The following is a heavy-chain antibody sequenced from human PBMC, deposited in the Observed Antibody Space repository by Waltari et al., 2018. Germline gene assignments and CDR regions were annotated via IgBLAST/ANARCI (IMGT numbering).Heavy chain of an antibody. Sequence: EEQLLQSGGGLVQPGGSLRLSCAASGFTFTTYAMSWVGQVPGKGLEWVSAFNGRDGGAYYADSVKGRFTISSDNSRNTLYLQMNSLRAEDTAVYYCAKLRNYGTTWAGAFDCWGQGTLVTVSS. CDR3: AKLRNYGTTWAGAFDC. D-gene: IGHD3-10*01. V-gene: IGHV3-23*01. CDR2: FNGRDGGA. CDR1: GFTFTTYA. J-gene: IGHJ4*02.